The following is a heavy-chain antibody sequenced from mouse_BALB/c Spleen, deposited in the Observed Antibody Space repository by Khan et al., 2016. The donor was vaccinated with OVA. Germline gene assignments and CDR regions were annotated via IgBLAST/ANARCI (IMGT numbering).Heavy chain of an antibody. V-gene: IGHV5-17*02. CDR2: ISSGSSTI. Sequence: EVELVESGGGLVQPGGSRKLSCAASGFTFSSFGMHWVRQAPEKGLEWVAYISSGSSTIYYADTVQGRFTISRDNPKNTLFLQMTSRRSEDTAMYYCARSMITTWYFDVWGAGTTVTVSS. CDR1: GFTFSSFG. D-gene: IGHD2-4*01. J-gene: IGHJ1*01. CDR3: ARSMITTWYFDV.